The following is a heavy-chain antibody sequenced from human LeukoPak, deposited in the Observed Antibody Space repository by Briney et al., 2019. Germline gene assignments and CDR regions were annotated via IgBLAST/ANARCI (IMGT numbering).Heavy chain of an antibody. Sequence: GGSLRLSCAVSGFTFSNYGMHWVRQAPGKGLEWVAVLSYDGSSKYYADSVKGRFTISRDNSKNTLYLQMLSLRAEDTAVYYCARAGYCSGGSCYGCDYWGQGTLVTVSS. CDR2: LSYDGSSK. J-gene: IGHJ4*02. CDR3: ARAGYCSGGSCYGCDY. V-gene: IGHV3-33*05. CDR1: GFTFSNYG. D-gene: IGHD2-15*01.